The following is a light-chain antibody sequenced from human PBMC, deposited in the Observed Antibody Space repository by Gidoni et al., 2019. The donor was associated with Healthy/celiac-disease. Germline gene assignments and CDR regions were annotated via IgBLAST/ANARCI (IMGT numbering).Light chain of an antibody. J-gene: IGKJ4*01. CDR2: DAS. CDR3: QHRSNCPLT. V-gene: IGKV3-11*01. CDR1: QSVSSY. Sequence: EIVLTQSPATLSLSPGERATLSCSASQSVSSYLAWYQQKPGQAPRLLIYDASNRATGIPARFSGSGSGTDFTLTISILEPEDFAVYYCQHRSNCPLTFGGGTKVEIK.